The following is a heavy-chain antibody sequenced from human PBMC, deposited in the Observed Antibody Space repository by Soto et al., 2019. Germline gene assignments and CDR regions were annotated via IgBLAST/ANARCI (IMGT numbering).Heavy chain of an antibody. CDR2: VNAGNGNT. CDR1: GYPFTSYG. D-gene: IGHD5-18*01. J-gene: IGHJ4*02. V-gene: IGHV1-3*01. CDR3: AIITAMVSGFDY. Sequence: ASVKVSCKASGYPFTSYGIHWVRQAPGQRLEWMGWVNAGNGNTKYSQKFQGRVTITRDTSASTAYMELSSLRSEDTAVYYCAIITAMVSGFDYWGQGTLVTVSS.